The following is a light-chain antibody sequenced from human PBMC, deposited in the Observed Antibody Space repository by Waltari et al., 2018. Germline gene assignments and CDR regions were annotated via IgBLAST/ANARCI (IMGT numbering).Light chain of an antibody. CDR1: QSISSY. V-gene: IGKV1-39*01. J-gene: IGKJ1*01. CDR2: AAS. CDR3: QHRIKWPLT. Sequence: DIQMTQSPSSLSASVGDRVTITCRASQSISSYLNWYQQKPGKAPKLLIYAASSLQSGVPSRFSGSGSGTDFTLTISSLEPEDFAVYFCQHRIKWPLTFGQGTKVGIK.